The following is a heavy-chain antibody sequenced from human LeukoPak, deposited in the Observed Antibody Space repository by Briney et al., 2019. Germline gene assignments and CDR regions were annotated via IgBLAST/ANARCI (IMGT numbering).Heavy chain of an antibody. CDR2: IYYSGST. D-gene: IGHD3-9*01. V-gene: IGHV4-59*08. CDR3: ARQLLYYDILTGYYPDAFDI. CDR1: GGSISSYY. J-gene: IGHJ3*02. Sequence: SETLSLTCTVSGGSISSYYWSWIRQPPGKGLGWIGYIYYSGSTNYNPSLKSRVTISVDTSKNQFSLKLSSVTAADTAVYYCARQLLYYDILTGYYPDAFDIWGQGTMVTVSS.